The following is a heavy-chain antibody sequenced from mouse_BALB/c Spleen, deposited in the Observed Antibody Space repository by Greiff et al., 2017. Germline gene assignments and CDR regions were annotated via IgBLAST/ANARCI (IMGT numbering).Heavy chain of an antibody. J-gene: IGHJ4*01. CDR1: GFTFSSYT. CDR2: ISSGGGNT. V-gene: IGHV5-6-4*01. D-gene: IGHD2-14*01. Sequence: EVKLVESGGGLVKPGGSLKLSCAASGFTFSSYTMSWVRQTPEKRLEWVATISSGGGNTYYPDSVKGRFTISRDNAKNTLYLQMSSLKSEDTAMYYCTRDGVPYAMDYWGQGTSVTVSS. CDR3: TRDGVPYAMDY.